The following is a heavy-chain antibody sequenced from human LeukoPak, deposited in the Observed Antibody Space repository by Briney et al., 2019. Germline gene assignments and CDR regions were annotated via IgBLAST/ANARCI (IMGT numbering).Heavy chain of an antibody. J-gene: IGHJ4*02. CDR2: IKQDGSEK. Sequence: GGSLRLSCAASGFTFSSDWMSWVRQAPGKGLEWVANIKQDGSEKYYVDSVKGRFTISRDNAKNSLYLQMNSLRAEDTAVYYCARDLALWYSSGWYGFDYWGQGTLVTVSS. D-gene: IGHD6-19*01. V-gene: IGHV3-7*01. CDR1: GFTFSSDW. CDR3: ARDLALWYSSGWYGFDY.